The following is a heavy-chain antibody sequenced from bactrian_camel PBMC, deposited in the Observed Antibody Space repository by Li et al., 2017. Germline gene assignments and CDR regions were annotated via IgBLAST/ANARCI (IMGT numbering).Heavy chain of an antibody. J-gene: IGHJ4*01. CDR2: IYRPGGNT. D-gene: IGHD4*01. V-gene: IGHV3S6*01. Sequence: VQLVESGGGSVQAGGSLRLSCAAPGYRYDTYCMGWFRQATGKEREWIASIYRPGGNTFADDSVKGRFTVSKDYAKNTLLLQMNSLRPEDTAMYVCAAGLCSIHTWRDYKYFGQGTQVTVS. CDR1: GYRYDTYC.